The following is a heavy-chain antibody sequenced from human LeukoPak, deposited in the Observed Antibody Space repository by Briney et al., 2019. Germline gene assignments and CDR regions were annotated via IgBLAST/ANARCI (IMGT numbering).Heavy chain of an antibody. CDR3: ATMDPMTTVTTSAFDI. D-gene: IGHD4-17*01. CDR1: GGSISSYY. V-gene: IGHV4-4*07. Sequence: SETLSLTCTVSGGSISSYYWSWIRQPAGKGLEWIGRIYTSGSTNYNPSLKSRVTMSVDTSKNQFSLKLSSVTAADTAVYYCATMDPMTTVTTSAFDIWGQGTMVTVSS. J-gene: IGHJ3*02. CDR2: IYTSGST.